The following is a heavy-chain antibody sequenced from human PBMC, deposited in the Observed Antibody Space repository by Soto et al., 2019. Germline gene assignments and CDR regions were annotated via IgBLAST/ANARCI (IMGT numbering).Heavy chain of an antibody. Sequence: QVQLVQSGAEVKKPGSSVKVSCKASGGTFSSYAIXWVRQAPGQGLEWMGGIIPIFGTANYAQKFQGRVTITADKSTSTAYMELSSLRSEDTAVYXCARGRAXXXWNDCGYWGQGTLVTVSS. J-gene: IGHJ4*02. V-gene: IGHV1-69*06. CDR1: GGTFSSYA. CDR2: IIPIFGTA. D-gene: IGHD1-20*01. CDR3: ARGRAXXXWNDCGY.